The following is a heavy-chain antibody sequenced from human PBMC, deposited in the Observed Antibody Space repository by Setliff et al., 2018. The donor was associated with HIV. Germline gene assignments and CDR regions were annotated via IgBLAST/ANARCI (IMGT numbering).Heavy chain of an antibody. V-gene: IGHV4-39*07. CDR2: IYNGGAS. J-gene: IGHJ5*02. CDR1: GDSINSGSYY. Sequence: SETLSLTCIVSGDSINSGSYYWGWIRQPPGKGLEWIGTIYNGGASHYNPSLKSRVIIFLDTSKNQFSLELTSVTAADTAVYYCAREAPSEPTRYYNFWSGYPDWFDPWGQGTLVTVPQ. CDR3: AREAPSEPTRYYNFWSGYPDWFDP. D-gene: IGHD3-3*01.